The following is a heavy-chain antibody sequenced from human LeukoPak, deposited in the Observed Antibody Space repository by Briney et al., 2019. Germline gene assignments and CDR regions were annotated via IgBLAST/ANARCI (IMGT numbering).Heavy chain of an antibody. D-gene: IGHD3-16*01. J-gene: IGHJ4*02. CDR1: GGSFSGYY. CDR2: INHSGST. V-gene: IGHV4-34*01. CDR3: ARSQNYVWARFDY. Sequence: SETLSLTCAVYGGSFSGYYWSWIRQPPGRGLEWIGEINHSGSTNYNPSLKSRVTISVDTSKNQFSLKLSSVTAADTAVYYCARSQNYVWARFDYWGQGTLVTVSS.